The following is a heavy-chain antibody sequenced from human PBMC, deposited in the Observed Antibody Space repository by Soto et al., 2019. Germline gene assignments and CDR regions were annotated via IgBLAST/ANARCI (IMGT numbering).Heavy chain of an antibody. CDR1: GFTFSGSA. Sequence: EVQLVESGGGLVQPGGSLKLSCAASGFTFSGSAMHWVRQASGNGLEWVGRFRSKPNSYATPYAASGKGRCTTSRDDSKITAYLQMNSLKTEDTAVYYCTRRAGAASTGIDYWGQGTLVTVSS. J-gene: IGHJ4*02. CDR3: TRRAGAASTGIDY. D-gene: IGHD1-26*01. CDR2: FRSKPNSYAT. V-gene: IGHV3-73*02.